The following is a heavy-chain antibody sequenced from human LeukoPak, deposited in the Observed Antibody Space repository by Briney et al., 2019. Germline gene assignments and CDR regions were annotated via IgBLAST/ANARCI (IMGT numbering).Heavy chain of an antibody. Sequence: PSETLSLTCTVSGGSISSGDYYWSWIRQPPGKGLEWIGYMYYSGSTYYNPSLKSRVTISVDTSKNQFFLKLSSVTAADTAVYYCARPYYYDSRIDPWGQGTLVTVSS. V-gene: IGHV4-30-4*01. CDR2: MYYSGST. CDR1: GGSISSGDYY. CDR3: ARPYYYDSRIDP. D-gene: IGHD3-22*01. J-gene: IGHJ5*02.